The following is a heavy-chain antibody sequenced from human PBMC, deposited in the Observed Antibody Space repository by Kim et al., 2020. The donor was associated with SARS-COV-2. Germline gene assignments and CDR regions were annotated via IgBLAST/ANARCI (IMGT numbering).Heavy chain of an antibody. CDR3: ARGRSYPFDY. V-gene: IGHV4-34*01. CDR2: ST. J-gene: IGHJ4*02. D-gene: IGHD1-26*01. Sequence: STNYNPSLKSRVTISVDTSKNQFSLKLSSVTAADTAVYYCARGRSYPFDYWGQGTLVTVSS.